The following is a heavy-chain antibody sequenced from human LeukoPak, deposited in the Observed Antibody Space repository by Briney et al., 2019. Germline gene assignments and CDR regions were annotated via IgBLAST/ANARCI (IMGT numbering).Heavy chain of an antibody. CDR2: IYPGDSDT. Sequence: YXIGWVRQMXGXXXEWMGIIYPGDSDTRYSPSFQGQVTISADKSISTAYLQWSSLKASDTAMYYCARPGIAAAGWQNFDYWGQGTLVTVSS. J-gene: IGHJ4*02. D-gene: IGHD6-13*01. V-gene: IGHV5-51*01. CDR1: YX. CDR3: ARPGIAAAGWQNFDY.